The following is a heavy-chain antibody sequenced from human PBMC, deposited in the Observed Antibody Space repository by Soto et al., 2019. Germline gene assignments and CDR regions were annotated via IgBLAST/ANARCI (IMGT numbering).Heavy chain of an antibody. Sequence: SVKVSCKASGGTFSSYAISWVRQAPGQGLEWMGGIIPIFGTANYAQRFQGRVTITADKSTSTAYMELSSLRSEDTAVYYCARGGCSSTSCPESYYYYGMDVWGQGTTVTV. CDR2: IIPIFGTA. D-gene: IGHD2-2*01. J-gene: IGHJ6*02. V-gene: IGHV1-69*06. CDR3: ARGGCSSTSCPESYYYYGMDV. CDR1: GGTFSSYA.